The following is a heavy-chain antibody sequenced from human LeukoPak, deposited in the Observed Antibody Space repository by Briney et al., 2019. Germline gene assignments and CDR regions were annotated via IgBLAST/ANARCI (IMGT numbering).Heavy chain of an antibody. CDR2: IYHSGST. V-gene: IGHV4-38-2*01. D-gene: IGHD5-18*01. Sequence: SETLSLTCAVSGYSISSGYHWGWIRQPPGKGLEWIGSIYHSGSTYYNPSLKSRVTISVDTSKNQFSLKLSSVTAADTAVYYCARADTAMADFDVWGQGTTVTVSS. CDR1: GYSISSGYH. CDR3: ARADTAMADFDV. J-gene: IGHJ6*02.